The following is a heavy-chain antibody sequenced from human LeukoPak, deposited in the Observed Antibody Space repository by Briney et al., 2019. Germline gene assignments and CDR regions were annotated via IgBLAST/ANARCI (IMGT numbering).Heavy chain of an antibody. CDR1: GFTFSRSW. Sequence: PGGSLRLSCAASGFTFSRSWMHWVRQAPGKGLMWVSRINDDGSSTSYADSVKGRFTISRDNAKNTLYLQVNSLRVEDTAVYYCARYIGPNIAVAGSDYWGQGTLVTVSS. CDR2: INDDGSST. CDR3: ARYIGPNIAVAGSDY. J-gene: IGHJ4*02. V-gene: IGHV3-74*01. D-gene: IGHD6-19*01.